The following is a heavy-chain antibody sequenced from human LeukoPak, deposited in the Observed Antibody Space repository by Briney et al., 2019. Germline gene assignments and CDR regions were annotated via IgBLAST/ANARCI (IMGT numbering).Heavy chain of an antibody. D-gene: IGHD3-10*01. Sequence: LETLSLTCAVYGGSFSGYYWSWIRQPPGKGLEWIGEINHSGSTHYNPSLKSRVTISVDTSKNQFSLKLTSVTAADTAVYYCARLEVLLYYYYYIDVWDRETTVTVSS. J-gene: IGHJ6*03. CDR2: INHSGST. V-gene: IGHV4-34*01. CDR3: ARLEVLLYYYYYIDV. CDR1: GGSFSGYY.